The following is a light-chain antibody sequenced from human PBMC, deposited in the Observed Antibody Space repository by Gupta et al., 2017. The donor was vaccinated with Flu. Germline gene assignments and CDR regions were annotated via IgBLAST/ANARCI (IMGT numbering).Light chain of an antibody. CDR1: NIGSKS. V-gene: IGLV3-21*02. J-gene: IGLJ3*02. Sequence: SYVLTQPPSVSVAPGQTATITCGGDNIGSKSAHWYQQKPGQAPVLVVYDNRDRPSRIPERFSGSNSGNTATLTISRVEAGDEADYYCQVWDSSSGDWVFGGGTTLTVL. CDR2: DNR. CDR3: QVWDSSSGDWV.